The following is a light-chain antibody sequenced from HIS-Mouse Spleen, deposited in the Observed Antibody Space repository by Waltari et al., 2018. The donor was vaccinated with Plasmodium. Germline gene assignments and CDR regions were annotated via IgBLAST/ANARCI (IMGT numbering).Light chain of an antibody. J-gene: IGLJ3*02. CDR2: DVS. CDR3: CSYAGSYTWV. CDR1: SSDLGGYNY. V-gene: IGLV2-11*01. Sequence: QSALTQPRSVSGSPGQSVTISCPGTSSDLGGYNYVSWYQQHPGKAPKRMIYDVSKRPSGVPDRFSGSKSGNTASLTISGLQAEDEADYYCCSYAGSYTWVFGGGTKLTVL.